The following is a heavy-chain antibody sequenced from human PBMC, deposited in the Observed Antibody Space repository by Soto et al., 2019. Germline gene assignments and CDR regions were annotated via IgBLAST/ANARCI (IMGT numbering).Heavy chain of an antibody. D-gene: IGHD2-2*01. J-gene: IGHJ6*02. CDR1: GYTFVSYG. Sequence: GASVKVSCTASGYTFVSYGISWVRQAPGQGLEWMGWISAYNGNIKYAQNFQGRVTMTTDTSTSTAYMELRSLRSDDTAVVYCARDESAYNYASYYYYGMDVWGQGTTVTVSS. CDR2: ISAYNGNI. V-gene: IGHV1-18*01. CDR3: ARDESAYNYASYYYYGMDV.